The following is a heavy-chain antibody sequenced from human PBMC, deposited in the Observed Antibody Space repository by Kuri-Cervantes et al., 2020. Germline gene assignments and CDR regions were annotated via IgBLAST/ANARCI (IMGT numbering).Heavy chain of an antibody. V-gene: IGHV4-38-2*01. CDR3: ARVSKGSSDFDY. Sequence: SETLSLSCAVSGYSISSGYYWGWIRQPPGKGLEWIGSIYHSGSTYYNPSLKSRVTISVDTSKNQFSLKLSSVTAADTAVYYCARVSKGSSDFDYWGQGTLVTVSS. CDR1: GYSISSGYY. D-gene: IGHD6-13*01. CDR2: IYHSGST. J-gene: IGHJ4*02.